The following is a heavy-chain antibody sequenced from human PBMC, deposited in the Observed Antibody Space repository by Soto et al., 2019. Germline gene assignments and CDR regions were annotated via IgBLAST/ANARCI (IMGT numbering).Heavy chain of an antibody. J-gene: IGHJ4*02. Sequence: EVQLVESGRGLVKPGGSLRLSCAASGFTFSNAWMSWVRQAPGKGLEWVGRIKSKTDGATTDYAAPVKGRFTISRDDSXNTLYLQMNSLKTEDTAVYYCTTEPDSSSWSYFDYWGQGTLVTVSS. CDR2: IKSKTDGATT. V-gene: IGHV3-15*01. CDR1: GFTFSNAW. CDR3: TTEPDSSSWSYFDY. D-gene: IGHD6-13*01.